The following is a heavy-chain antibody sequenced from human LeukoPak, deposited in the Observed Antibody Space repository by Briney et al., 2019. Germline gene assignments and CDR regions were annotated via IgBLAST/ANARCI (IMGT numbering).Heavy chain of an antibody. V-gene: IGHV1-8*01. J-gene: IGHJ4*02. CDR1: GYTFTSYD. CDR3: ARCGSGSFPDY. Sequence: ASVKVSCRASGYTFTSYDINWVRQATGQGLEWMGWMNPNSGNTGYARKFQGRVTMTRNTSISTAYMELSSLRSEDAAVYYCARCGSGSFPDYWGQGTLVTVSS. CDR2: MNPNSGNT. D-gene: IGHD3-10*01.